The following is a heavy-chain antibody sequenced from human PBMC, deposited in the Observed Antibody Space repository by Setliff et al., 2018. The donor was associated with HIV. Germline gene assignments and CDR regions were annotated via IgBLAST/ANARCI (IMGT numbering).Heavy chain of an antibody. J-gene: IGHJ4*02. D-gene: IGHD2-21*02. Sequence: SETLSLTCTVSGYSISSDYYWGWIRQPPGKGLEWIGNIYHSGSTFYAQTFQGRITMTRDTSTSAIYMELNGLTSEDTAVYYCARELPGVCYFDDWGQGTLVNVSS. CDR2: IYHSGST. CDR1: GYSISSDYY. CDR3: ARELPGVCYFDD. V-gene: IGHV4-38-2*02.